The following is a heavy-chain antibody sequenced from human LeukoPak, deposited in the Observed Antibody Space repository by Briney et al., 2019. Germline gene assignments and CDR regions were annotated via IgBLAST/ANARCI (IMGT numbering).Heavy chain of an antibody. J-gene: IGHJ4*02. CDR1: GYTFTGYY. D-gene: IGHD6-19*01. Sequence: ASVKVSCKASGYTFTGYYMHWVRQAPGQGLEWMGWINPNSGGTNYAQKFQGRVTMPRDTSISTAYMELSRLRSDDTAVYYCARDDSSGWYFDYWGQGTLVTVSS. V-gene: IGHV1-2*02. CDR2: INPNSGGT. CDR3: ARDDSSGWYFDY.